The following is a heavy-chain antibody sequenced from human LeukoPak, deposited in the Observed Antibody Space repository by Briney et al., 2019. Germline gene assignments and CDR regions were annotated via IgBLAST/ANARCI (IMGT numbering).Heavy chain of an antibody. J-gene: IGHJ4*02. CDR2: VYHTGKS. CDR1: SYSISSGYY. CDR3: ARQRYHYDTSGYWASRDFDY. V-gene: IGHV4-38-2*01. Sequence: SETLSLTCAVSSYSISSGYYWGWIRQPPGKGLEWIGSVYHTGKSYYNPSLKSRVTISVDTSKNQFSLKLTSVTAADTAVYYCARQRYHYDTSGYWASRDFDYWGRGTLVSVSS. D-gene: IGHD3-22*01.